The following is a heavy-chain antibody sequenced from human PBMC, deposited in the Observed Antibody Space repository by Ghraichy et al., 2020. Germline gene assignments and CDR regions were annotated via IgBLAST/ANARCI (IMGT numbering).Heavy chain of an antibody. J-gene: IGHJ4*02. CDR1: GFTFSSYW. V-gene: IGHV3-7*03. Sequence: GSLRLSCAASGFTFSSYWMSWVRQAPGKGLEWLANIKQDGSEKYYVDSVKGRFTISRDNAKNSLYLQMNSLRAEDTAVYYCARDSGGFEYYYDSSGYVDFDYWGQGTLVTVSS. CDR2: IKQDGSEK. D-gene: IGHD3-22*01. CDR3: ARDSGGFEYYYDSSGYVDFDY.